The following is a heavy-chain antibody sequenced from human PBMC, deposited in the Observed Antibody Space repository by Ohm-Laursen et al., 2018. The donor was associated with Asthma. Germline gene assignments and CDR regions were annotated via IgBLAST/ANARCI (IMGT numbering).Heavy chain of an antibody. D-gene: IGHD2-2*01. Sequence: SLRLSCSAPGFTFSDYGMHWVRQAPGKGLEWVAIISSDGSNKFHAESVKGRITPSRDNSKNTLYLEMNSLRAEDTAVYYCARRSKICYDTSHCFFDYWGQGTLVTVSS. CDR3: ARRSKICYDTSHCFFDY. J-gene: IGHJ4*02. CDR2: ISSDGSNK. V-gene: IGHV3-30*03. CDR1: GFTFSDYG.